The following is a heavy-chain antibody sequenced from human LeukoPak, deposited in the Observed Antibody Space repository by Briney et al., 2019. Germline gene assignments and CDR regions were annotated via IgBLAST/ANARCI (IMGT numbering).Heavy chain of an antibody. D-gene: IGHD2-2*01. V-gene: IGHV1-69*04. Sequence: SVKVSCKASGGTFSSYAISWVRQAPGQGLELMGRIIPILGIANYAQKFQGRVTTTADKSTSTAYMELSSLRSEDTAVYYCARRILGHCSSTSCSGDYYGMDVWGQGTTVTVSS. CDR1: GGTFSSYA. J-gene: IGHJ6*02. CDR2: IIPILGIA. CDR3: ARRILGHCSSTSCSGDYYGMDV.